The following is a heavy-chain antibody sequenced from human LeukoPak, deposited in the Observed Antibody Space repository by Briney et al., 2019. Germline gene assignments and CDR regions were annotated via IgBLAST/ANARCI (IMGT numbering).Heavy chain of an antibody. D-gene: IGHD2-2*02. CDR2: ISGSGGST. CDR1: GFTFSSYA. Sequence: SGGSLRLSCAASGFTFSSYAMSWVRQAPGKGLEWVSAISGSGGSTYYADSVKGRFTISRDNSKNTLYLQMNSLRAEDTAVYYCAKVPPTCSACYRGPSDYWGQGTLVTVSS. CDR3: AKVPPTCSACYRGPSDY. J-gene: IGHJ4*02. V-gene: IGHV3-23*01.